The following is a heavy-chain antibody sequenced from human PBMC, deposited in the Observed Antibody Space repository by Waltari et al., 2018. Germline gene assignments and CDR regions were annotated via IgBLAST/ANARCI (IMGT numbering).Heavy chain of an antibody. CDR1: GASINTGTYY. V-gene: IGHV4-61*02. Sequence: QVQLQESGPGLVKPSQTLSLTCTVSGASINTGTYYWSWIRQPAGKGLEWIGHIYSRGPANYNPARRRRVAISVDSSKNQFTLRLSSATAADTAMYDCARVYTYSYREDYLDYWGQGKLVTVSS. CDR2: IYSRGPA. J-gene: IGHJ4*02. CDR3: ARVYTYSYREDYLDY. D-gene: IGHD4-4*01.